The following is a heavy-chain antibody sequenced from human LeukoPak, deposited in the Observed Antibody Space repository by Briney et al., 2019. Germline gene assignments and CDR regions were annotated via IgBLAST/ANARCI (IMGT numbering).Heavy chain of an antibody. CDR3: ARAGLGDYHNYYYYYGMDV. Sequence: ASVKVSCKASGGTFSSYAISWVRQAPGQGLEWMGRIIPILGIANYAQKFQGRVTITADKSTSTAYMELSSLRSEDTAVYYCARAGLGDYHNYYYYYGMDVWGQGTTVTVSS. CDR1: GGTFSSYA. V-gene: IGHV1-69*04. CDR2: IIPILGIA. J-gene: IGHJ6*02. D-gene: IGHD4-17*01.